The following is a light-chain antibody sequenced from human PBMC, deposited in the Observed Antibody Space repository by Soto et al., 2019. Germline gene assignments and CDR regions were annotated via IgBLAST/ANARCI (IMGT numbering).Light chain of an antibody. CDR2: GTS. J-gene: IGKJ1*01. V-gene: IGKV3-20*01. CDR3: QQYGSSPWT. CDR1: QGIGDT. Sequence: EVVMRQSPATLSVSPGEGATLSCRASQGIGDTLAWYQQKPGQAPRLLIYGTSSRATGVPDRFSGSRSGTDFTLTISRLESEDFAVYYCQQYGSSPWTFGQGTKVDIK.